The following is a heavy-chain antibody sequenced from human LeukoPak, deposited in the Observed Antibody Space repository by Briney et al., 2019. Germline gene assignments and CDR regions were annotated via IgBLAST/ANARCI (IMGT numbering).Heavy chain of an antibody. J-gene: IGHJ4*02. Sequence: GGSLRLSCAASGFTFSSYEMNWVRQAPGKGLEWVSYISSGGSTIYYADSVKGRFTISRDNAKNSLYLQMNSLRAEDTAVYYCARVQLERRRRAQNHDYWGQGTLVTVSS. V-gene: IGHV3-48*03. CDR2: ISSGGSTI. D-gene: IGHD1-1*01. CDR3: ARVQLERRRRAQNHDY. CDR1: GFTFSSYE.